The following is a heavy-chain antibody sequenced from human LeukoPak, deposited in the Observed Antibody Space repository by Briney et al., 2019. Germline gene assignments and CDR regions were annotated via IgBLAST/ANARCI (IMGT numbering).Heavy chain of an antibody. D-gene: IGHD1-26*01. CDR3: ARDIKRSRARWENLGFDP. V-gene: IGHV1-2*02. CDR1: GYTFTGYY. J-gene: IGHJ5*02. CDR2: INPNSGGT. Sequence: ASVKVSCKASGYTFTGYYMHWVRQAPGQGLEWMGWINPNSGGTNYAQKFQDRVTMTRDTSISTAYMELSRLRSDDTAVYYCARDIKRSRARWENLGFDPWGQGTLVTVSS.